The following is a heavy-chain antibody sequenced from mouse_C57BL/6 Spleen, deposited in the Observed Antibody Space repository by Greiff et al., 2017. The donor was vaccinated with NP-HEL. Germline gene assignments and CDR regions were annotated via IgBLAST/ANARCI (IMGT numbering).Heavy chain of an antibody. CDR2: WNNDNY. CDR1: ISLSTSGMGL. D-gene: IGHD2-4*01. CDR3: WRGPYDSLRYYYAMDY. Sequence: QVTLKVSGPGILQPSQTLSLACTFSGISLSTSGMGLSWLRKPSGKALEWLASIWNNDNYYNPSLKSRLTISKETSNYQVFLKLTSVDTADSATYYGAWRGPYDSLRYYYAMDYWGQGTSVTVSS. V-gene: IGHV8-2*01. J-gene: IGHJ4*01.